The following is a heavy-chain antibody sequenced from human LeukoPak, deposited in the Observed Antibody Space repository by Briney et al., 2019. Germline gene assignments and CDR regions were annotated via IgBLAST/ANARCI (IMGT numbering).Heavy chain of an antibody. D-gene: IGHD3-10*01. CDR2: IDGETGNT. Sequence: ASVKVSCKASGYTFIHYYIHWVRQARGQGLEWMGRIDGETGNTRYAQNFQGRVSMTRDTSTSTVYMELSSLRFEDTAVYYCARDPGGNYFGPGTHFAYWGQGALVTVSS. CDR1: GYTFIHYY. V-gene: IGHV1-46*01. CDR3: ARDPGGNYFGPGTHFAY. J-gene: IGHJ4*02.